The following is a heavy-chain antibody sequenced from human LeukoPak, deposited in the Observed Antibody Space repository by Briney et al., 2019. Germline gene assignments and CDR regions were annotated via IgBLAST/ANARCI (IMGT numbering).Heavy chain of an antibody. V-gene: IGHV1-69*04. CDR1: GGTFSSYA. CDR2: IIPILGIA. D-gene: IGHD3-16*01. Sequence: GSSVKVSCKASGGTFSSYAISWVRQAPGQGLEWMGRIIPILGIANYAQKFQGRVTITADKSTSTAYMELSSLRSENTAVYYCATRGSWGSHLDYWGQGTLVTVSS. J-gene: IGHJ4*02. CDR3: ATRGSWGSHLDY.